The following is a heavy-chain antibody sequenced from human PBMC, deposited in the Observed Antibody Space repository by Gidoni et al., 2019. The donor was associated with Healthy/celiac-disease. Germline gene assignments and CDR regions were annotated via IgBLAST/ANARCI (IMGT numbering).Heavy chain of an antibody. CDR3: AKDMYYDFWSGFPPGAFDI. Sequence: EVQLVESGGGLVQPGRSLRLSCAASGFTFDAYPMQWFRQAPGKGLDWVSGISWNSGSIGYADSVKGRFTISRDNAKNSLYLQMNSLRAEDTALYYCAKDMYYDFWSGFPPGAFDIWGQGTMVTVSS. CDR2: ISWNSGSI. D-gene: IGHD3-3*01. J-gene: IGHJ3*02. V-gene: IGHV3-9*01. CDR1: GFTFDAYP.